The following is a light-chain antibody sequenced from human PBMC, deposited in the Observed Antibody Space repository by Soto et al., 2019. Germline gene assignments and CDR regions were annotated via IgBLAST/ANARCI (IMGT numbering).Light chain of an antibody. CDR3: AAWDGGLNGVV. J-gene: IGLJ2*01. Sequence: QSVLTQPPSASGTPGQRFTISCSGSSSNIGSDAVNWHQQLPGAAPKLLIYNNNQRPSGVPDRFSGSKSGTSASLAISGLQSEDEADYFCAAWDGGLNGVVFGGGTKLTVL. CDR2: NNN. CDR1: SSNIGSDA. V-gene: IGLV1-44*01.